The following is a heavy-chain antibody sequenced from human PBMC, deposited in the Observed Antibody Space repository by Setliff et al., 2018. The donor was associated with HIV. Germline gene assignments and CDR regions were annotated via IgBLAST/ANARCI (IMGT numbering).Heavy chain of an antibody. V-gene: IGHV4-4*07. D-gene: IGHD3-22*01. CDR2: IYSTGDT. CDR3: ARVRLTMIMMVDYFDQ. CDR1: GGSISNFY. Sequence: SETLSLTCSVSGGSISNFYWSWIRQPPGKGLEWVGHIYSTGDTNYNPSLKSRVTLSADASKNQLSLSLTSVTAADTAVYYCARVRLTMIMMVDYFDQWGQGTLVTVSS. J-gene: IGHJ4*02.